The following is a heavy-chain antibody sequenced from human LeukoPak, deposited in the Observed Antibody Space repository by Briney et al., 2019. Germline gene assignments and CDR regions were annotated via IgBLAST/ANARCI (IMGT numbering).Heavy chain of an antibody. CDR3: AKVGGDLLRYFDWLPYDY. D-gene: IGHD3-9*01. J-gene: IGHJ4*02. V-gene: IGHV3-23*01. CDR1: GFTFSSYA. Sequence: GGSLRLSCAASGFTFSSYAMSWVRQAPGKGLEWVSAISGSGGSTYYADSVKGRFTISRDNSKNTLYLQMNSLRAEDTAVYYCAKVGGDLLRYFDWLPYDYWGQGTLVTVSS. CDR2: ISGSGGST.